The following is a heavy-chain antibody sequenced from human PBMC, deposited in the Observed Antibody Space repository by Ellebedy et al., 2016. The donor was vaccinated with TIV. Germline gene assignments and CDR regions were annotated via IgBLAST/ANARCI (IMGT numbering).Heavy chain of an antibody. Sequence: GESLKISCAASGFTFSNYWMSWVRQAPGKGLEWVANIKQDASERYYVDSVKDRFSISRDNAKNSIYLQMNSLRDEDTAVYYCARDQWLGRAYYFDYWGQGTLLTASS. J-gene: IGHJ4*02. CDR2: IKQDASER. CDR1: GFTFSNYW. V-gene: IGHV3-7*01. CDR3: ARDQWLGRAYYFDY. D-gene: IGHD6-19*01.